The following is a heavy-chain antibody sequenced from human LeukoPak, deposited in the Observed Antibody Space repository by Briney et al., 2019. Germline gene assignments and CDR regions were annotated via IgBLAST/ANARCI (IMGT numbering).Heavy chain of an antibody. Sequence: GESLKISCKGSGYTFTTYWIAWVRQMPGKGLEWMGTIYPGDSDTKYSPSFQGQVTISADKSISTAYLQWSSLKASDTAMYYCATQNGAQGDYWGQGTLVTVSS. J-gene: IGHJ4*02. V-gene: IGHV5-51*01. CDR1: GYTFTTYW. CDR3: ATQNGAQGDY. D-gene: IGHD4-17*01. CDR2: IYPGDSDT.